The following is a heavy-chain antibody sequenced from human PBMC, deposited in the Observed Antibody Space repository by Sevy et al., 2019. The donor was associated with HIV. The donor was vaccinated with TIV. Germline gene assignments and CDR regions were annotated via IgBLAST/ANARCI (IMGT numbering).Heavy chain of an antibody. J-gene: IGHJ5*02. Sequence: GGSLRLSCEASGFIFNSYWMHWVRQVPGKGLEWVSHINSEGSRTSYADAVKGRFTISRDNAKNTLFLQMNSLRADDTAVYYCVRRYDDYRVGFDPWGQGTLVTVSS. D-gene: IGHD3-16*01. V-gene: IGHV3-74*01. CDR2: INSEGSRT. CDR1: GFIFNSYW. CDR3: VRRYDDYRVGFDP.